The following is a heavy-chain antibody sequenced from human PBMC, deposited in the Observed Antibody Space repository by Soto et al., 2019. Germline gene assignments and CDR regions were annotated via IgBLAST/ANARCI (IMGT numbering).Heavy chain of an antibody. D-gene: IGHD6-19*01. CDR1: GFTFSSYA. V-gene: IGHV3-30-3*01. CDR3: ARTDRVAVAGEFDY. CDR2: ISYDGSNK. J-gene: IGHJ4*02. Sequence: QVQLVASGGGVVQPGRSLRLSCAASGFTFSSYAMHWVRQAPGKGLEWVAVISYDGSNKYYADSVKGRFTISRDNSKNTLYLQMNSLRAEDTAVYYCARTDRVAVAGEFDYWGQGTLVTVSS.